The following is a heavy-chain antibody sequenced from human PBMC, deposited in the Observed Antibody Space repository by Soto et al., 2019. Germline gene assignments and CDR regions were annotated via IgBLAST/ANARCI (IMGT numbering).Heavy chain of an antibody. J-gene: IGHJ6*02. D-gene: IGHD4-4*01. CDR3: VRQATLTTECANVDYYYGLDV. Sequence: DVQLLESGGGLVQPGGSLRLSCAASGFRFSTYDMSWVRQAPGKGLEWVSVISGSGSGTYTADSVKGRFTIARDNSKNSLFLQMNTLRAEDTAVYYCVRQATLTTECANVDYYYGLDVWGQGTTVTVSS. CDR2: ISGSGSGT. CDR1: GFRFSTYD. V-gene: IGHV3-23*01.